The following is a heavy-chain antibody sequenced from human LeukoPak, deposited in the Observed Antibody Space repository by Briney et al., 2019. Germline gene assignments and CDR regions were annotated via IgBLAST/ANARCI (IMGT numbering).Heavy chain of an antibody. J-gene: IGHJ4*02. CDR3: AKVTGRPYSSAYIDT. Sequence: SETLSLTCTVSGGSISSSSYYWGWIRQPPGKGLEWIGSIYYSGSTYHNPSLRSRVTVSVDKSKNEFSLRLTSVTAADTAVFFCAKVTGRPYSSAYIDTWGQGTLVTVFS. V-gene: IGHV4-39*07. CDR2: IYYSGST. D-gene: IGHD3-22*01. CDR1: GGSISSSSYY.